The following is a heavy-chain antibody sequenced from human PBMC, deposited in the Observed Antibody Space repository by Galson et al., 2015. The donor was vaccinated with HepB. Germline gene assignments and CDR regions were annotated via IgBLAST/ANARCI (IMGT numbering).Heavy chain of an antibody. CDR2: IYSGGNT. CDR3: ARGYSRSWYSGLGF. D-gene: IGHD6-13*01. CDR1: GFTVSSNY. V-gene: IGHV3-53*01. J-gene: IGHJ4*02. Sequence: SLRLSCAASGFTVSSNYMSWVRQAPGRGLECVSVIYSGGNTYYADSVRGRFTISRDNSKNTLYLQMNSLRVEDTAVYYCARGYSRSWYSGLGFWGQGTLVTVSS.